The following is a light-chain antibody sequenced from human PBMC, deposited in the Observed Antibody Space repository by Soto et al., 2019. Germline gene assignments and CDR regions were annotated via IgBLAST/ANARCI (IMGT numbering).Light chain of an antibody. V-gene: IGKV3-11*01. CDR3: QQRSNWPRT. CDR2: DAS. CDR1: QSVSSY. J-gene: IGKJ1*01. Sequence: EIVLTQSPATLSLSPGERATLSCRASQSVSSYLAWYQQKPGQTPRLLIYDASNRATGIPARFSGSGSGTEFTLAISSLEPGDFAVYYCQQRSNWPRTCGQGTKVEIK.